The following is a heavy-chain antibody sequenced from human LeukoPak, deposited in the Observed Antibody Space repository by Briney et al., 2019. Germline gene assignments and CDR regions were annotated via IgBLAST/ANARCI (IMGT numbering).Heavy chain of an antibody. CDR1: GFTVSSNY. V-gene: IGHV3-21*01. J-gene: IGHJ4*02. CDR3: ARERDGDNWNDADY. Sequence: GGSLRLSCAASGFTVSSNYMNWVRQAPGKGLEWVSSISSSSSYIYYADSVKGRFTISRDNAKNSLYLQMNSLRAEDTAVYYCARERDGDNWNDADYWGQGTLVTVSS. D-gene: IGHD1-1*01. CDR2: ISSSSSYI.